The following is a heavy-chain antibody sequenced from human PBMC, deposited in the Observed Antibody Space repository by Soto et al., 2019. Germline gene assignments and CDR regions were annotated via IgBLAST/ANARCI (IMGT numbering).Heavy chain of an antibody. CDR2: ISGSGGST. D-gene: IGHD3-10*01. Sequence: GGSLRLSCAASGFTFSSYAMSWVRQAPGKGLEWVSAISGSGGSTYYADSVKGRFTISRDNSKNTLYLQMNSLRAEDTAVYYCAGGNYYGSGSYYNWADYWGQGTLVTVSS. CDR1: GFTFSSYA. CDR3: AGGNYYGSGSYYNWADY. J-gene: IGHJ4*02. V-gene: IGHV3-23*01.